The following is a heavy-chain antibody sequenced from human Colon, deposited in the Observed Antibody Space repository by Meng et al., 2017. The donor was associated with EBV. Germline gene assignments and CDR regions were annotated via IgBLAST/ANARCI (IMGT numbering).Heavy chain of an antibody. J-gene: IGHJ4*02. Sequence: QYRDAALVKPSRTLSRPRAPYSGSASCHSCPWIRHTPWQGLGLIGQINHSGSTNYNPSLKSRVTISTDTSKNPFSLKVKSVTAADTAVYFCARLYPPDQWLLTSDTSEYWGQGTLVTVSS. V-gene: IGHV4-34*01. D-gene: IGHD6-19*01. CDR1: SGSASCHS. CDR2: INHSGST. CDR3: ARLYPPDQWLLTSDTSEY.